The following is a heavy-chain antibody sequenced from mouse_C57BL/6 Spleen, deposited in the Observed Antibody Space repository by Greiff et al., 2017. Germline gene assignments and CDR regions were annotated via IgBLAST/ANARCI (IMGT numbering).Heavy chain of an antibody. CDR3: ARHYDYYLDY. CDR2: ISSGGSYT. J-gene: IGHJ2*01. D-gene: IGHD2-4*01. V-gene: IGHV5-6*01. Sequence: EVMLVESGGDLVKPGGSLKLSCAASGFTFSSYGMSWVRQTPDKRLEWVATISSGGSYTYSPDSVKGRFTISRDNAKNTLYLQMSSLKSEDTAMYYCARHYDYYLDYWGQGTTLTVSS. CDR1: GFTFSSYG.